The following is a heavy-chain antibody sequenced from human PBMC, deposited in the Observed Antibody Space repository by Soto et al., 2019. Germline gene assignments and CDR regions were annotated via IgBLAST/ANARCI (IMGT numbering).Heavy chain of an antibody. CDR3: ARDREDGSGTKYNWFDS. CDR1: GGTFGNYG. Sequence: SVKVSCKASGGTFGNYGISWLRRAPGQGLEWMGGTIPIFDAPHYAQKFRDRVTITADAASTAYMELTSLTSEDTATYYCARDREDGSGTKYNWFDSWGQRTLVTVSS. J-gene: IGHJ5*01. CDR2: TIPIFDAP. D-gene: IGHD3-10*01. V-gene: IGHV1-69*13.